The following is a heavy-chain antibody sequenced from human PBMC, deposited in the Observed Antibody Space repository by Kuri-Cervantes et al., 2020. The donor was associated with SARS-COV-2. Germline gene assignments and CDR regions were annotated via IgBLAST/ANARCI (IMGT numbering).Heavy chain of an antibody. Sequence: GGSLRLSCAASGFTFSSYSMNWVRQAPGKGLEWVSSISSSSSYIYYADSVKGRFTISRDNAKNSLYLQMNSLRAEDTAVYYCAREGSIAVAGPELDYWGQGTLVTVSS. CDR2: ISSSSSYI. CDR1: GFTFSSYS. V-gene: IGHV3-21*01. J-gene: IGHJ4*02. CDR3: AREGSIAVAGPELDY. D-gene: IGHD6-19*01.